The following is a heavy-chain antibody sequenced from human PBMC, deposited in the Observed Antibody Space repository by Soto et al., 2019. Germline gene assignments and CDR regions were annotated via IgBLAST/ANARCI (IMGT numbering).Heavy chain of an antibody. CDR1: GFTFSSYG. CDR3: AKLLGTHDYGDYLTDESYYYYYMDV. V-gene: IGHV3-30*18. CDR2: ISYDGSNK. J-gene: IGHJ6*03. D-gene: IGHD4-17*01. Sequence: GGSLRLSCAASGFTFSSYGMHWVRQAPGKGLEWVAVISYDGSNKYYADSVKGRFTISRDNSKNTLYLQMNSLRAEDTAVYYCAKLLGTHDYGDYLTDESYYYYYMDVWGKGTTVTVSS.